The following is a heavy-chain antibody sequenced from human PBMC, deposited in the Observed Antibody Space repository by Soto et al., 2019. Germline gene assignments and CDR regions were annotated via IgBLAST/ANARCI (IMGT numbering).Heavy chain of an antibody. D-gene: IGHD5-18*01. CDR1: GYTFTRSG. J-gene: IGHJ4*02. CDR2: ISSYNGDT. CDR3: ATLGGEYSYGPGY. Sequence: GASVKVSCKASGYTFTRSGISWVRQAPGQGPEWMGWISSYNGDTNYAQTFQGRVTMTTDTSTSTAYMELRSLRSDDTAVYYCATLGGEYSYGPGYWGQGTLVTVSS. V-gene: IGHV1-18*01.